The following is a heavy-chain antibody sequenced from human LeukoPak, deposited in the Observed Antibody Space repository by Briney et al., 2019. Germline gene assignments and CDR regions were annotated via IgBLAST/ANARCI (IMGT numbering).Heavy chain of an antibody. CDR2: IKSKTDGGTT. J-gene: IGHJ4*02. CDR3: TTPGGIYYDSSGFDY. V-gene: IGHV3-15*01. CDR1: GFTFSNAW. Sequence: GGSLRLSYAASGFTFSNAWMSWVRQAPGKGLEWVGRIKSKTDGGTTDYAAPVKGRFTISRDDSKNTLYLQMNSLKTEDTAVYYCTTPGGIYYDSSGFDYWGQGTLVTVSS. D-gene: IGHD3-22*01.